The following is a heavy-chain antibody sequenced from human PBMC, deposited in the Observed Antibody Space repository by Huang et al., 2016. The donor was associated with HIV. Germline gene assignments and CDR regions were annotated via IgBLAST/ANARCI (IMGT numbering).Heavy chain of an antibody. Sequence: QVQLVQSGAEVRKPGASVKVSCEASGYSFASYDINWVRQATGQGLEWMGWMNPNSGNTGYAHKFQGRVTMTRNTSISTAYMELSSLRSEDTAKYYCVRGWYIAALPYFDYWGQGTLVTVSS. V-gene: IGHV1-8*01. CDR3: VRGWYIAALPYFDY. J-gene: IGHJ4*02. CDR1: GYSFASYD. CDR2: MNPNSGNT. D-gene: IGHD6-6*01.